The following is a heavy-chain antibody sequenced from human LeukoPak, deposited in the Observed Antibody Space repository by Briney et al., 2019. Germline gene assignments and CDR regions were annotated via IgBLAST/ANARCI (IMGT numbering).Heavy chain of an antibody. D-gene: IGHD6-19*01. CDR2: IYYSGST. V-gene: IGHV4-39*07. Sequence: SETLSLTCTVSGGSISSSSYYWGWIRQPPGKGLEWIGSIYYSGSTNYNPSLKSRVTISVDTSKNQFSLKLSSVTAADTAVYYCARAKRIAVAGTNDAFDIWGQGTMVTVSS. CDR1: GGSISSSSYY. J-gene: IGHJ3*02. CDR3: ARAKRIAVAGTNDAFDI.